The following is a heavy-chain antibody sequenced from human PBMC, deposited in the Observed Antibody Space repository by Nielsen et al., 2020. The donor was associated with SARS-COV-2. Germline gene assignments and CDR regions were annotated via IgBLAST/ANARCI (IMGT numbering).Heavy chain of an antibody. J-gene: IGHJ3*01. Sequence: GGSLRPSCAASGFTFTTYAMAWVRRAPGRGLQWVTGVSASGGSTYYTGSVKGRFSISRDNSKNTLFLQMHSLRVEDTALYYCAKDGVVRGDALDLWGQGTMVTVSS. D-gene: IGHD3-10*01. CDR2: VSASGGST. CDR1: GFTFTTYA. CDR3: AKDGVVRGDALDL. V-gene: IGHV3-23*01.